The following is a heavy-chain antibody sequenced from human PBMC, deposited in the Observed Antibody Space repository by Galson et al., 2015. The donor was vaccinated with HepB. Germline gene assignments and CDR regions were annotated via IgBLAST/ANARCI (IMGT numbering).Heavy chain of an antibody. V-gene: IGHV1-8*01. J-gene: IGHJ6*03. CDR3: ARGGSAATHFWYYYYMDV. D-gene: IGHD2-15*01. CDR1: GYTFTSYD. Sequence: SVKVSCKASGYTFTSYDINWVRQATGQGLEWMGWMNPNSGNTGYAQKFQGRVTKTRNTSISTAYMELSSLRSEDTAVYYCARGGSAATHFWYYYYMDVWGKGTTVTVSS. CDR2: MNPNSGNT.